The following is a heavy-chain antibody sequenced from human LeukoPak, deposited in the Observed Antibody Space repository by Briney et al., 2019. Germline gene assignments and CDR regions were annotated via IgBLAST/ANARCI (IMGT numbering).Heavy chain of an antibody. Sequence: GASVKVSCKASGYTFTGYYMHWVRQAPGQGLEWMGWINPNSGGTNYAQKFQGRVTMTRDTSISTAYMELSRLRSDDTAVYYCAKIQHDFWSGYRHDRNEYHYYYYMDVWGKGTTVTVSS. CDR1: GYTFTGYY. J-gene: IGHJ6*03. D-gene: IGHD3-3*01. CDR3: AKIQHDFWSGYRHDRNEYHYYYYMDV. CDR2: INPNSGGT. V-gene: IGHV1-2*02.